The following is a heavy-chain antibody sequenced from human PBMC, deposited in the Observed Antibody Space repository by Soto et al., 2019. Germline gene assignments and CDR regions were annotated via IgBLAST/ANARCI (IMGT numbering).Heavy chain of an antibody. CDR2: IYYSGST. Sequence: TLSLTCTVSGGSIGRGGYYWSWILQHPGKGWEWIGYIYYSGSTYYNPSLKSRVTISVDTSKNQFSLKLSSVTAADTAVYYCAREIGLVYCSSTRCSPGEAFDIWGQGTMVTVSS. CDR3: AREIGLVYCSSTRCSPGEAFDI. V-gene: IGHV4-31*03. J-gene: IGHJ3*02. D-gene: IGHD2-2*01. CDR1: GGSIGRGGYY.